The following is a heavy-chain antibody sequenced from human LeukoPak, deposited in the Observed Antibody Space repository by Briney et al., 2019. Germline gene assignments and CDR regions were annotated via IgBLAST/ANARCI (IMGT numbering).Heavy chain of an antibody. V-gene: IGHV4-30-4*01. CDR1: GGSISSGDYY. CDR2: FYYSGST. Sequence: PSQTLSLTCTVSGGSISSGDYYWSWIRQPPGKGLEWIGYFYYSGSTYYNPSLKSRVTISVDTSKNQFSLKLSSVTAADTAVYYCAREMVRGVIEGWFDPWGQGTLVTVSS. CDR3: AREMVRGVIEGWFDP. J-gene: IGHJ5*02. D-gene: IGHD3-10*01.